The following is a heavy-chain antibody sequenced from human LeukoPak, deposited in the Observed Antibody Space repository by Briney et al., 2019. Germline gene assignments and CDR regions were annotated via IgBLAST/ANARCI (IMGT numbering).Heavy chain of an antibody. CDR3: AANFDF. Sequence: GGSLRLSCAASGFTFRKYGMHGVRQAPGRGLEWVAVIWYDGSTKYYADSVKGRFTISRDNSKNMLYLQMNSLRVEDTAVYYCAANFDFWGQGTLVTVSS. CDR1: GFTFRKYG. CDR2: IWYDGSTK. J-gene: IGHJ4*02. V-gene: IGHV3-33*01.